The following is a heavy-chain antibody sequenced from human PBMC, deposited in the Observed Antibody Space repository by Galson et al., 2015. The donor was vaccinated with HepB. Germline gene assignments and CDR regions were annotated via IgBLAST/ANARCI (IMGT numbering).Heavy chain of an antibody. CDR1: GYTLTELS. CDR2: FDPEDGET. CDR3: ATIFGVGRTFDP. D-gene: IGHD3-3*01. Sequence: SVKVSCKVSGYTLTELSMHWVRQAPGKGLEWMGGFDPEDGETIYAQKFQGRVTMTEDTSTDTAYMELSSLRSEDTAVYYCATIFGVGRTFDPWGQGTLVTVSS. J-gene: IGHJ5*02. V-gene: IGHV1-24*01.